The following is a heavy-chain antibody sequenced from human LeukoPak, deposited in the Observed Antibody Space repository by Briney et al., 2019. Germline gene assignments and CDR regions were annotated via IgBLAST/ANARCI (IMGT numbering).Heavy chain of an antibody. CDR3: ARLYYYGSGSFYDAFDI. D-gene: IGHD3-10*01. Sequence: GGSLRLSCAASGFTFSSYSMNWVRQAPGKGLEWVSYISSSSSTIYYADSVKGRFTISRDNAKNSLYLQMNSLRAEDTAVYYCARLYYYGSGSFYDAFDIWGQGTMVTVSS. CDR1: GFTFSSYS. CDR2: ISSSSSTI. J-gene: IGHJ3*02. V-gene: IGHV3-48*01.